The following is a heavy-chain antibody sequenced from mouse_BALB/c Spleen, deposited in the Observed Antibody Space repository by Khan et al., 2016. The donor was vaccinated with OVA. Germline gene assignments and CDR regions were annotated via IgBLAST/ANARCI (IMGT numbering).Heavy chain of an antibody. V-gene: IGHV2-9*02. Sequence: VQLQESGPGLVAPSQSLSITCTVSGFSLTSYGVHWVRQPPGKGLEWLGVIWAGGRTNYNSAPIPRLSISTDNSKNLIFLKMDDLRTADSAMYYCARLEDIWGQGTTLTVSS. CDR2: IWAGGRT. J-gene: IGHJ2*01. CDR1: GFSLTSYG. CDR3: ARLEDI. D-gene: IGHD1-3*01.